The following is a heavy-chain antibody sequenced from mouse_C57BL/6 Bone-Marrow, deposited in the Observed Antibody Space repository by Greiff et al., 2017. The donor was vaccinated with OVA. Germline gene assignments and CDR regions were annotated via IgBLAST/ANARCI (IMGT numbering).Heavy chain of an antibody. J-gene: IGHJ2*01. CDR3: ARQRSGHYFDY. CDR1: GFTFSDYY. V-gene: IGHV5-12*01. Sequence: EVQRVESGGGLVQPGGSLKLSCAASGFTFSDYYMYWVRQTPEKRLEWVAYISNGGGSTYYPDTVKGRFTISRDNAKNTLYLQMSRLKSEDTAMYYCARQRSGHYFDYWGQGTTLTVSS. D-gene: IGHD3-2*02. CDR2: ISNGGGST.